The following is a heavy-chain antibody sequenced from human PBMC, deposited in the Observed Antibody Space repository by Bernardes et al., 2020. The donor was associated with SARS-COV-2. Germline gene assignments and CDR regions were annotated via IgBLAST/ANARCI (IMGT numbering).Heavy chain of an antibody. CDR2: MYSSGST. CDR1: GGSISTSSYY. V-gene: IGHV4-39*01. Sequence: SETLSLTRTVSGGSISTSSYYWGWIRQPPGMGLEWIGSMYSSGSTYYTSSLKNRITISVDTSKNQFSLRLSSVTAADTAVYYCARHPPTYKWKGGYIDYWGQGTLVTVSS. D-gene: IGHD1-20*01. CDR3: ARHPPTYKWKGGYIDY. J-gene: IGHJ4*02.